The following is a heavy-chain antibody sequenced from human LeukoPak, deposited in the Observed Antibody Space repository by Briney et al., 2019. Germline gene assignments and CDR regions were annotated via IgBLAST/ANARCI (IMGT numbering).Heavy chain of an antibody. CDR3: ARDLEWELLGSNWFDP. CDR2: IIPILGIA. CDR1: GGTFSSYT. V-gene: IGHV1-69*04. D-gene: IGHD1-26*01. Sequence: ATVKVSCKASGGTFSSYTISWVRQAPGQGLEWMGRIIPILGIANYAQKFQGRVTMTTDTSTSTAYMELRSLRSDDTAVYYCARDLEWELLGSNWFDPWGQGTLVTVSS. J-gene: IGHJ5*02.